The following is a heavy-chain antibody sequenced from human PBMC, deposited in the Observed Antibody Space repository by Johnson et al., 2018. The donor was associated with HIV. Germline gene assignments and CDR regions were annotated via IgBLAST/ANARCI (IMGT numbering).Heavy chain of an antibody. CDR2: ISYDGSNK. CDR3: ARGNGWADFWSGRGAFDI. CDR1: GFTFSSYG. V-gene: IGHV3-30*03. Sequence: QMQLVESGGGVVQPGRSLRLSCAASGFTFSSYGMHWVRQAPGKGLEWVAVISYDGSNKYYADSVKGRFTISRDNAKNSLYLQMNSLRAEDTALYYCARGNGWADFWSGRGAFDIWGQGTMVTVSS. J-gene: IGHJ3*02. D-gene: IGHD3-3*01.